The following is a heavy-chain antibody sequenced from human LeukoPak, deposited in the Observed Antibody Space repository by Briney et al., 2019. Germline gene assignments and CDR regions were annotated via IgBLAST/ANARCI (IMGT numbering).Heavy chain of an antibody. D-gene: IGHD3-22*01. CDR1: GFTFSSYA. J-gene: IGHJ4*02. CDR3: AKRPAPYNDSSGYYYFDY. V-gene: IGHV3-23*01. Sequence: GGSLRLSCAASGFTFSSYAISWVRQAPGKGLEWVSAISGSGGSKYYADSVKGRFTISRDNSKNTLYLQMNSLRAEDTAVYYCAKRPAPYNDSSGYYYFDYWGQGTLVTVSS. CDR2: ISGSGGSK.